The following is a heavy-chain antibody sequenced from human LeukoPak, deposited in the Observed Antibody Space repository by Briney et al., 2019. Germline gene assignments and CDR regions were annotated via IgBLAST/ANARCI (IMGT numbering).Heavy chain of an antibody. D-gene: IGHD3-10*01. CDR1: GFTFSSYA. CDR3: AKPQQLLWFGELLPDY. CDR2: ISYDGSNK. J-gene: IGHJ4*02. Sequence: GRSLRLSCAASGFTFSSYAMHWVRQAPGKGLEWVAVISYDGSNKYYADSVKGRFTISRDNSKNTLYLQMNSLRAEDTAVYYCAKPQQLLWFGELLPDYWGQGTLVTVSS. V-gene: IGHV3-30*18.